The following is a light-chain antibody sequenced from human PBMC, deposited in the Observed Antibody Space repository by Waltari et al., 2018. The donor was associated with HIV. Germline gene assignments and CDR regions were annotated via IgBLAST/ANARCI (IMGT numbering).Light chain of an antibody. CDR1: SPNTGINT. CDR3: VVWDDSLSGVV. Sequence: QSVVTQSPSASGTPAQRVTISCPVSSPNTGINTVFWYQHLPGTAPKLLIYRDNQRPSWVPDRISGSRSGTSASLAISGLRSEDEAVYYCVVWDDSLSGVVFGGGTSLTVL. V-gene: IGLV1-47*01. J-gene: IGLJ2*01. CDR2: RDN.